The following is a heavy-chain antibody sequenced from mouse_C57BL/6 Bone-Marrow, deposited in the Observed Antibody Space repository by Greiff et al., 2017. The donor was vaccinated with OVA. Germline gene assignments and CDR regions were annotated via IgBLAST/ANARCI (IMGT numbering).Heavy chain of an antibody. CDR1: GYAFSSSW. CDR2: IYPGDGDT. CDR3: ARSVYSNFYFDY. Sequence: QVQLQQSGPELVKPGASVKISCKASGYAFSSSWMNWVKQRPGKGLEWIGRIYPGDGDTNYNGKFKGKATLTVDTSSSTAYMQLSRLTSEDSAVYYCARSVYSNFYFDYWGQGTTLTVSS. J-gene: IGHJ2*01. D-gene: IGHD2-5*01. V-gene: IGHV1-82*01.